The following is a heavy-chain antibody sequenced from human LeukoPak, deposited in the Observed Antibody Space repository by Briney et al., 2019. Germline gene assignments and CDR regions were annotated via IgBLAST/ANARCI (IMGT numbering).Heavy chain of an antibody. D-gene: IGHD5-12*01. J-gene: IGHJ4*02. V-gene: IGHV3-21*01. CDR2: ISSSSSYI. CDR1: GFTFSSYS. Sequence: PGGSLRLSCAASGFTFSSYSMNWVRQAPGKGLEWVSSISSSSSYIYYADSVKGRFTISRDNAKNSLYLQMNSLRAEDTAVYYCARGKGYSGYDCNYWGQGTLVTVSS. CDR3: ARGKGYSGYDCNY.